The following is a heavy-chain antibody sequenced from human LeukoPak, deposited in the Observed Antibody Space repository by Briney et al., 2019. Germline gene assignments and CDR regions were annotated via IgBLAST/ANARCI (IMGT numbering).Heavy chain of an antibody. CDR2: INPNSGGT. V-gene: IGHV1-2*02. CDR3: ASDSRYYDFWSGYYTWFDY. Sequence: APVKVSCKASGYTFTGYYMHWVRQAPGQGLEWMGWINPNSGGTNYAQKFQGRVTMTRDTSISTAYMEPSRLRSDDTAVYYCASDSRYYDFWSGYYTWFDYWGQGTLVTVSS. D-gene: IGHD3-3*01. CDR1: GYTFTGYY. J-gene: IGHJ4*02.